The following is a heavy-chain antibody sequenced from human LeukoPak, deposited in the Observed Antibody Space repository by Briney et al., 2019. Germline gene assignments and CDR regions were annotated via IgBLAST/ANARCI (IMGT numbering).Heavy chain of an antibody. CDR2: INHSGST. CDR1: GGSFSGYY. Sequence: SETLSLTCAVYGGSFSGYYWSWIRQPPGKGLEWIGEINHSGSTSYNPSLKSRVTISVDTSKNQFSLKLSSVTAADTAVYYCARGTTYYYDSSGYYHFDYWGQGTLVTVSS. J-gene: IGHJ4*02. D-gene: IGHD3-22*01. V-gene: IGHV4-34*01. CDR3: ARGTTYYYDSSGYYHFDY.